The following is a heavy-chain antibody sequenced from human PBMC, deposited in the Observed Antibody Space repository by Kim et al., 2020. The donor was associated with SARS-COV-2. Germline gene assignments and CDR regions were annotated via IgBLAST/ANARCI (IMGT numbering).Heavy chain of an antibody. V-gene: IGHV4-34*01. D-gene: IGHD3-9*01. Sequence: SETLSLTCAVYGGSFSGYYWSWIRQPPGKGLEWIGEINHSGSTNYNPSLKSRVTISVDTSKNQFSLKLSSVTAADTAVYYCARRVLRYFDWAPGWFDPWGQGTLVTVSS. CDR1: GGSFSGYY. CDR3: ARRVLRYFDWAPGWFDP. J-gene: IGHJ5*02. CDR2: INHSGST.